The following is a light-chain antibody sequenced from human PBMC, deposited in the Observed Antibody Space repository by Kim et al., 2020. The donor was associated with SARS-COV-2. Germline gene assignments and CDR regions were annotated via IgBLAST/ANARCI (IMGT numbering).Light chain of an antibody. V-gene: IGKV3-20*01. J-gene: IGKJ1*01. CDR3: QQYATSPRT. Sequence: EIVLTQSPGTLSLSPGERATLSCRASQSIGSSYLAWYQQKAGQAPRLLIHGVSSRATGIPDRFSGSGSATDFTLTISRLEPEDFAVYYCQQYATSPRTFGQGTKVEIK. CDR1: QSIGSSY. CDR2: GVS.